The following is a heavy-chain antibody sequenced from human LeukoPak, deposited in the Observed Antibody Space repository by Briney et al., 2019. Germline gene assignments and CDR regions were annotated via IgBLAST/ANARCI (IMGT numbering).Heavy chain of an antibody. D-gene: IGHD3-10*01. CDR2: INPSGGST. J-gene: IGHJ4*02. V-gene: IGHV1-46*01. CDR1: GYTFTSYY. CDR3: ARGTGGSGSYFPLFDY. Sequence: ASVKVSCKASGYTFTSYYMHWVRQAPGQGLEWMGIINPSGGSTSYAQKFQGRVTMTRDMSTSTVYMELSSLRSEDTAVYYCARGTGGSGSYFPLFDYWGQGTLVIVSS.